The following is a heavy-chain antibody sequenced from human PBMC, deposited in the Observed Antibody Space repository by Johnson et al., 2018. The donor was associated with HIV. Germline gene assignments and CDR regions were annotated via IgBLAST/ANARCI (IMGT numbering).Heavy chain of an antibody. J-gene: IGHJ3*02. D-gene: IGHD6-13*01. CDR1: GFTFSSYG. CDR3: AKGQTGYSSSWDSGGAFDI. Sequence: QVQVVESGGGVVQPGGSLRLSCAASGFTFSSYGMHWVRQAPGKGLEWVAFIRYDGSNKYYADSVKGRFTISRDNSKNTLYLQMNSLRAEDTAVYYCAKGQTGYSSSWDSGGAFDIWGQGTMVTVAS. CDR2: IRYDGSNK. V-gene: IGHV3-30*02.